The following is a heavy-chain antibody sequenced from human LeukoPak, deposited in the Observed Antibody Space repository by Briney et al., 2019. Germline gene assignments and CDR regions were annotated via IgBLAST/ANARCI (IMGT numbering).Heavy chain of an antibody. CDR2: IYSSGNT. Sequence: SETLSLTCNVSGDSITSDNTHWNWIRQPAGKGLEWIGRIYSSGNTNYDPSFKSRVTISVDTSKNQFSLELSSVTATDTAVYFCATNRAGTYDRPFDIWGQGTMVTVSS. CDR3: ATNRAGTYDRPFDI. CDR1: GDSITSDNTH. V-gene: IGHV4-61*02. J-gene: IGHJ3*02. D-gene: IGHD1-26*01.